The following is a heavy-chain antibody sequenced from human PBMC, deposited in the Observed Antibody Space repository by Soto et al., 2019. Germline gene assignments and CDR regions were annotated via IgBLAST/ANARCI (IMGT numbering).Heavy chain of an antibody. CDR2: IDNAGVGT. V-gene: IGHV3-74*01. CDR1: GFSFSRHR. J-gene: IGHJ4*02. Sequence: EVQLVESGGGVVQPGGSLRLSCAASGFSFSRHRMHWVRQVPGQGLKWVSRIDNAGVGTSYADSVKGRFTMSRDNAKNTLYLQMNDLRVEDTALYFCARLGGFDPTHDYWGQGALVTVSS. CDR3: ARLGGFDPTHDY. D-gene: IGHD1-26*01.